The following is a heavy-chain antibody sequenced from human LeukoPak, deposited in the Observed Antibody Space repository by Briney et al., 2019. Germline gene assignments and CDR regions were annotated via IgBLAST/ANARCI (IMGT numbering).Heavy chain of an antibody. CDR2: ISYDGRNK. CDR1: RFTFSSYT. Sequence: PGRSLRLSCAVSRFTFSSYTMHWVRQAPGKGLEWVAVISYDGRNKYYADSVKGRFTISRDNSKNTLYLQMNSLRAEDTAIYYCARDGYDYGDYGESGGLDYWGQGTLVTVSS. J-gene: IGHJ4*02. D-gene: IGHD4-17*01. V-gene: IGHV3-30*04. CDR3: ARDGYDYGDYGESGGLDY.